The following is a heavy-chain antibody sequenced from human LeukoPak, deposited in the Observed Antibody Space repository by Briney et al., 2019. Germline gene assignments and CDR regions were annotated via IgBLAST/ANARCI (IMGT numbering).Heavy chain of an antibody. D-gene: IGHD6-6*01. CDR1: GYSFTSYW. Sequence: LGESLKISCKGSGYSFTSYWLGWVRQMPGKGLEWMGIIYPGDSDTRYSPSFQGQVTISADKPISPAYLQWTGLKPSDTAMYSCARSIAARPGYYYGMDVWGQGTTVTVSS. V-gene: IGHV5-51*01. CDR3: ARSIAARPGYYYGMDV. CDR2: IYPGDSDT. J-gene: IGHJ6*02.